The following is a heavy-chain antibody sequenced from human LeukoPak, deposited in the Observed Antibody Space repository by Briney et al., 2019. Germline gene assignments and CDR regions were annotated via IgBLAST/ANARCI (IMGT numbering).Heavy chain of an antibody. CDR1: GGAFSSYA. CDR2: IIPIFGTA. J-gene: IGHJ4*02. Sequence: ASVKVSCKASGGAFSSYAISWVRQAPGQGLEWMGGIIPIFGTANYAQKFQGRVTITTDESTSTAYMELSSLRSEDTAVYYCASLSCSSTSCYLYFDYWGQGTLVTVSS. CDR3: ASLSCSSTSCYLYFDY. D-gene: IGHD2-2*01. V-gene: IGHV1-69*05.